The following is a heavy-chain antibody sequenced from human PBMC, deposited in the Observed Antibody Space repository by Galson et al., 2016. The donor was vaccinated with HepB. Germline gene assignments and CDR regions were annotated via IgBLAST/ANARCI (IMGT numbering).Heavy chain of an antibody. V-gene: IGHV4-4*01. CDR3: ARTYDDILSDDNSRKKYALDI. CDR2: IFYSGNT. CDR1: GGSITSNNW. J-gene: IGHJ3*02. D-gene: IGHD3-9*01. Sequence: ETLSLTCVVSGGSITSNNWWTWVRQPPGKGLEWIGEIFYSGNTNYNPSLKSRVTIFVDKSNNTFSLKLTSVTAADTAVYLCARTYDDILSDDNSRKKYALDIWGQGTMVTVSS.